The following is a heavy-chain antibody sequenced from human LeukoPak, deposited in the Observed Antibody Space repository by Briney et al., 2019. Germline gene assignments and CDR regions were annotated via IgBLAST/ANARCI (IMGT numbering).Heavy chain of an antibody. J-gene: IGHJ3*02. V-gene: IGHV4-34*01. Sequence: SETLSLTCAVYGGPFSGYYWSWIRQPPGKGLEWIGEINHSGSTNYNPSLRSRVTISVDTSKNQFSLKFTSMTAADTAVYYCARSSKTQWLSPGDGFDIWGRGTLVTVSS. D-gene: IGHD6-19*01. CDR2: INHSGST. CDR3: ARSSKTQWLSPGDGFDI. CDR1: GGPFSGYY.